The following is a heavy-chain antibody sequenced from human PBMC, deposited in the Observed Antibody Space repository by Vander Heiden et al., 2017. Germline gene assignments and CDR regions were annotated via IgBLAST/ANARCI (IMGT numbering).Heavy chain of an antibody. D-gene: IGHD1-26*01. Sequence: EVQLVESGGGLVKRGGSLRLSCAASGFTFSGYTMSWVRQAPGKGLEWVSSFISGNDYIFYADLVNGRFTISRDDAKNSLFLQMNSLKAEDTAVYYSVGASSWVGPTKSIDYWVQVTL. J-gene: IGHJ4*02. V-gene: IGHV3-21*01. CDR1: GFTFSGYT. CDR3: VGASSWVGPTKSIDY. CDR2: FISGNDYI.